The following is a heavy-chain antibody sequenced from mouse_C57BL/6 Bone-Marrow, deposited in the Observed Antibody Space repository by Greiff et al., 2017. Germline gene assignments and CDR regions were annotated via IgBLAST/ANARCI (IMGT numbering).Heavy chain of an antibody. D-gene: IGHD2-4*01. V-gene: IGHV2-2*01. J-gene: IGHJ3*01. CDR2: IWSGGST. CDR1: GFSLTSYG. CDR3: AHHWDYEGEAFAY. Sequence: VQLQESGPGLVQPSQSLSITCTVSGFSLTSYGVHWVRQSPGKGLEWLGVIWSGGSTDYNAAFISRLSIRKDNSKSQVFFKMNSLQADDTAIYYCAHHWDYEGEAFAYWGQGTLVTVSA.